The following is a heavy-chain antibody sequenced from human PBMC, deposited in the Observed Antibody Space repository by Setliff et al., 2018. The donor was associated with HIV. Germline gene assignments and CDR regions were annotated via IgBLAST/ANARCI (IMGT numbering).Heavy chain of an antibody. J-gene: IGHJ5*02. CDR1: GASISSHY. D-gene: IGHD2-2*01. CDR3: ARDPGGLYCRSTSCQGGCFDP. Sequence: SETLSLTCTVSGASISSHYWSWIRQSPGKGLEWIGSIYYSETTNNNPSLKSRVTISVDTSKNQLSLKLRSVTAADTAVYYCARDPGGLYCRSTSCQGGCFDPWGQGTLVTVPS. CDR2: IYYSETT. V-gene: IGHV4-59*11.